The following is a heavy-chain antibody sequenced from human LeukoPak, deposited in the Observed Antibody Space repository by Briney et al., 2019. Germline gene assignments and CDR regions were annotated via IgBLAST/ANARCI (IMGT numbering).Heavy chain of an antibody. V-gene: IGHV3-23*01. CDR3: AKKGGRDYYDSSGYYN. D-gene: IGHD3-22*01. CDR1: GFTFSSYA. CDR2: ISCCSGST. Sequence: PGGSLRLSCAASGFTFSSYAMSWVRQAPGKGLEWVSTISCCSGSTYYADSVKGRFTISRDNSKNTLYLQMNSLRAEDTAVYYCAKKGGRDYYDSSGYYNWGQGTLVTVSS. J-gene: IGHJ4*02.